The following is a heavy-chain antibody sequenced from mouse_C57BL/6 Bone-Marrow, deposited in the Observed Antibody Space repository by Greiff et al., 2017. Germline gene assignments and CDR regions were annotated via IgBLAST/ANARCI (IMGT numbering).Heavy chain of an antibody. J-gene: IGHJ4*01. Sequence: VQVVESGPGLVAPSQSLSITCTVSGFSLTSYGVSWVRQPPGKGLEWLGVIWGGGITNYHSALISRLSISKDNSKSQVFLKLNSLHTDDTATYYCAAPYYSKGDAMDYWGQGTSVTVSS. D-gene: IGHD2-5*01. V-gene: IGHV2-3*01. CDR3: AAPYYSKGDAMDY. CDR2: IWGGGIT. CDR1: GFSLTSYG.